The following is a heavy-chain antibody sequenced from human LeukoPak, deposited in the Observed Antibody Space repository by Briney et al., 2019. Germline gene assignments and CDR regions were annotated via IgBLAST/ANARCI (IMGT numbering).Heavy chain of an antibody. CDR3: ARVPYYDISTGYYKRYFFDY. CDR1: GGSLRNNSYY. Sequence: SETLSLTCTVSGGSLRNNSYYWGWIRQPPGKGLEWIGNIYYSGSTYYNPSLKSRVTISVDTSKNQFSLKLSSVTAADTAVYYCARVPYYDISTGYYKRYFFDYWGQGTLVTVSS. CDR2: IYYSGST. V-gene: IGHV4-39*07. J-gene: IGHJ4*02. D-gene: IGHD3-9*01.